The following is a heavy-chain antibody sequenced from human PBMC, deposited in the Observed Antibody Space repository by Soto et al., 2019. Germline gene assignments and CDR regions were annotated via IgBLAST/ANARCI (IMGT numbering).Heavy chain of an antibody. Sequence: ASVKVSCKASGYTFTSYAMHWVRQAPGQRLEWMGWINAGNGNTKYSQKFQGRVTITRDTSASTAYMELSGLRSEDTAVYYCARAPIVGACRFDYWGQGTLVTVSS. CDR1: GYTFTSYA. CDR2: INAGNGNT. J-gene: IGHJ4*02. D-gene: IGHD1-26*01. CDR3: ARAPIVGACRFDY. V-gene: IGHV1-3*01.